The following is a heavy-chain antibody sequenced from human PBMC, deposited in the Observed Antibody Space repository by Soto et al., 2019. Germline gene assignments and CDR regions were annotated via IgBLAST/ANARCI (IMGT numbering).Heavy chain of an antibody. CDR3: ARPTMTYYYGSGSYNFQH. CDR1: GYTFTYCS. D-gene: IGHD3-10*01. CDR2: ITLYNGNT. J-gene: IGHJ1*01. Sequence: GASVKVSCKASGYTFTYCSLHWLQQAPGQGLERMRWITLYNGNTNYAKKFQGRVTITRDMSLRTAYIELSSLRSEDSAVYYCARPTMTYYYGSGSYNFQHWGQGTLVTVSS. V-gene: IGHV1-45*02.